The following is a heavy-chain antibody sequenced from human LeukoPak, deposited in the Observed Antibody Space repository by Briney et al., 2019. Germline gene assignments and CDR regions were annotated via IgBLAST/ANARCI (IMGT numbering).Heavy chain of an antibody. J-gene: IGHJ4*02. Sequence: TGGSLRLSCAASGFTFINSAMNWVRQGPGKGLEWVSGISGSGDSTYYADSVKGRFTISRDSSNNTLFLQMNSLRAADTAAYYCAKGRSADITAAINYWGRGTLVTVSS. D-gene: IGHD6-25*01. CDR1: GFTFINSA. CDR3: AKGRSADITAAINY. CDR2: ISGSGDST. V-gene: IGHV3-23*01.